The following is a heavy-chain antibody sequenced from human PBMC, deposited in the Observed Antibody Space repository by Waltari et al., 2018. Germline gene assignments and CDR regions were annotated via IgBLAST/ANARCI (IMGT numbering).Heavy chain of an antibody. Sequence: EVQLLGSGGGLVQPGGSLRLSCAASGFSFSTYATSWVRQAPGKGLEYVSAISVSGGNTYYADSVKGRFTVSRDNSKNTLFLQMNSPRAEDTATYYCASQVDFALVPVERHFDSWGQGTLVTVSP. CDR3: ASQVDFALVPVERHFDS. CDR1: GFSFSTYA. CDR2: ISVSGGNT. D-gene: IGHD2-8*02. J-gene: IGHJ4*02. V-gene: IGHV3-23*01.